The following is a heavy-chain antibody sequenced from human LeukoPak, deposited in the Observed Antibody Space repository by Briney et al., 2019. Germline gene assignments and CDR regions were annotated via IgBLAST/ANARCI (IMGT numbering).Heavy chain of an antibody. J-gene: IGHJ6*04. CDR1: GGSFSGYY. Sequence: SETLSLTCAVYGGSFSGYYWSWIRQPPGKGLEWIGEINHSGSTNYNPSLKSRVTISVDTSKNQFSLKLSSVTAADTAVYYCARTGAYSGNKSGMDVWGKGTTVTVSS. CDR3: ARTGAYSGNKSGMDV. D-gene: IGHD5-12*01. CDR2: INHSGST. V-gene: IGHV4-34*01.